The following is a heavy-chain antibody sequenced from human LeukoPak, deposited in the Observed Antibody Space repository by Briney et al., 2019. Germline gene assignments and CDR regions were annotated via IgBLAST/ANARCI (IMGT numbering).Heavy chain of an antibody. CDR2: INSDGRST. CDR1: GFTFSNYW. V-gene: IGHV3-74*01. Sequence: GGSLRLSCAASGFTFSNYWMHWVRQAPGKGLVWVSRINSDGRSTNYADSVKGRFTISRDNAKNTLYLQMNSLRAEDTAVYYCARVRYGGYLLRDWGQGTLVTVSS. D-gene: IGHD5-12*01. J-gene: IGHJ4*02. CDR3: ARVRYGGYLLRD.